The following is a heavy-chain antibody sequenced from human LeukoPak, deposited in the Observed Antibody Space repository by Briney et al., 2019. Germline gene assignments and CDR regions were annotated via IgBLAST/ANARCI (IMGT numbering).Heavy chain of an antibody. CDR3: AKQRMDRQQYYYMDV. Sequence: GGSLRLSCVASGLIFSTCGMHWGRQAPGKGLEWLTHIRYDESATYDADSVKGRFTISREDSKNTLYLQMNSLRGEDTAVYDCAKQRMDRQQYYYMDVWGKGTSVTVSS. D-gene: IGHD6-13*01. CDR1: GLIFSTCG. CDR2: IRYDESAT. J-gene: IGHJ6*03. V-gene: IGHV3-30*02.